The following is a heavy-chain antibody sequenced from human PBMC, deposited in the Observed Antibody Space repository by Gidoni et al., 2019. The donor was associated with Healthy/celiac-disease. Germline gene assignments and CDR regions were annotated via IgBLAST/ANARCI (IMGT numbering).Heavy chain of an antibody. Sequence: QLQLPESGPGLVQPSETLSHTCTVPVGSISSSTYYWGWIRQPPGKGLEWIGSIYYSGSTYYDPSLKSRVTISVDTSKNQFSLKLSSVTAADRAVYYCAREGYGMIDYWGQGTLVTVSS. CDR3: AREGYGMIDY. CDR2: IYYSGST. D-gene: IGHD5-18*01. V-gene: IGHV4-39*07. J-gene: IGHJ4*02. CDR1: VGSISSSTYY.